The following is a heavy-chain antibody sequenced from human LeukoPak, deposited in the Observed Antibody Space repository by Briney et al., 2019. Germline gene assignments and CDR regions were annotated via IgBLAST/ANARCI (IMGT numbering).Heavy chain of an antibody. V-gene: IGHV3-30*18. CDR1: GFTFSSYG. D-gene: IGHD3-16*01. J-gene: IGHJ4*02. Sequence: GGPLRLSCAASGFTFSSYGMHWVRQAPGKGLEWVAVISYDGSNKYYADSVKGRFTISRDNSKNTLYLQMNSLRAEDTAVYYCAKDAQGGSLDYWGQGTLVTVSS. CDR3: AKDAQGGSLDY. CDR2: ISYDGSNK.